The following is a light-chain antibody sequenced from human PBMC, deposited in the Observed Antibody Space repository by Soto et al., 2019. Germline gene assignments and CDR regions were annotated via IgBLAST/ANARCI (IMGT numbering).Light chain of an antibody. J-gene: IGKJ5*01. CDR3: EQVNSFPIT. CDR1: QNIRSW. CDR2: AAS. V-gene: IGKV1-12*01. Sequence: DIQMTQSPSSVSASVGDRVTITCRASQNIRSWLAWYQQKPGKAPKPLIYAASNLQSGVPSRFSGSGSGTDFTLTISSLQPEDFATYYCEQVNSFPITYGQGTRLEIK.